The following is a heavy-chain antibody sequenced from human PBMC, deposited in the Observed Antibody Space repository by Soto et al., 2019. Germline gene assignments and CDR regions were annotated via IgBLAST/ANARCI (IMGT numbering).Heavy chain of an antibody. D-gene: IGHD7-27*01. J-gene: IGHJ3*02. V-gene: IGHV4-31*03. CDR2: IYYTGST. CDR3: AREAGDRGAFDI. Sequence: QVQLQESGPGLVKPSQTLSLTCTVSGGSISSGGYYWSWIRQHPGKGLEWIGYIYYTGSTYYIPSLKSRVTISVDTSKNQFSLKLYSVTAADTAVYYCAREAGDRGAFDIWGQGTMVRLF. CDR1: GGSISSGGYY.